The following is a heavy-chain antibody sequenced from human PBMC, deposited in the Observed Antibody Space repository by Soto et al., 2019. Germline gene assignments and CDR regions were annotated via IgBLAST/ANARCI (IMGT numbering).Heavy chain of an antibody. CDR2: IYPGDSDT. J-gene: IGHJ5*02. Sequence: GESLKISCNGSGYSFTIYWIGWVRQMPGKGLEWMGIIYPGDSDTRYSPSFQGQVTISADKSISTAYLQWSSLKASDTAMYYCARARFGVVIMATNNWFDPWGQGSLVTVSS. CDR1: GYSFTIYW. D-gene: IGHD3-3*01. V-gene: IGHV5-51*01. CDR3: ARARFGVVIMATNNWFDP.